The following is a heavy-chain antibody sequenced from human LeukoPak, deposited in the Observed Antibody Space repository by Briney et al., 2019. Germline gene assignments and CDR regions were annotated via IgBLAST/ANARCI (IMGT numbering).Heavy chain of an antibody. CDR3: ASQSIAAPHDY. D-gene: IGHD6-6*01. V-gene: IGHV1-2*02. Sequence: ASVKVSCKASGYTFTTYDMTWVRQATGQGLEWMGWINPNSGGANYAQKFQGRVTMTRDTSISTAYMELSRLRSDDTAVYYCASQSIAAPHDYWGQGTLVTVSS. J-gene: IGHJ4*02. CDR1: GYTFTTYD. CDR2: INPNSGGA.